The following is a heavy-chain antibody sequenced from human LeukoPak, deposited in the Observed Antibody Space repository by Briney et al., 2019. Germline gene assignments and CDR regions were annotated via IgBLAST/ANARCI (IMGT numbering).Heavy chain of an antibody. J-gene: IGHJ4*02. V-gene: IGHV4-4*07. CDR2: IYTSGST. Sequence: SETLSLTCTVSGGSISSYYWSWIRQPAGKGLEWIGRIYTSGSTNYNPSLKSRVTISVDKSENQFSLKLSSVTAADTAVYYCARDRDCGGDCYGYWGQGTLVTVSS. CDR3: ARDRDCGGDCYGY. D-gene: IGHD2-21*01. CDR1: GGSISSYY.